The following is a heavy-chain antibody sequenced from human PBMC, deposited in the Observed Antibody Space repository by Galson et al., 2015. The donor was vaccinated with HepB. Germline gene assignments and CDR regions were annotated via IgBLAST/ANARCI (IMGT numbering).Heavy chain of an antibody. CDR1: GYAFSGFY. D-gene: IGHD2-2*01. CDR2: INPNTGVT. J-gene: IGHJ6*02. V-gene: IGHV1-2*06. CDR3: ARDQLVRAVTRRNKYYFGLDV. Sequence: SVKVSCKASGYAFSGFYMHWVRQAPGQGPEWMGRINPNTGVTNCAEKFQGRVAMTRDTSITTAYLEVSRLTSDDTAVYYCARDQLVRAVTRRNKYYFGLDVWGQGTTVIVSS.